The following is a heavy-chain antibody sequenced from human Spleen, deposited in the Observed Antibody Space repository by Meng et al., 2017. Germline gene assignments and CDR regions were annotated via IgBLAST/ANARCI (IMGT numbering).Heavy chain of an antibody. CDR1: GFTFSSYE. V-gene: IGHV3-48*03. CDR2: ISSSGSTI. D-gene: IGHD4-17*01. CDR3: ARSSTTVTTVIDAFDI. Sequence: GESLKISCAASGFTFSSYEMNWVRQAPGKGLEWVSYISSSGSTIYYADSVKGRFTISRDNAKNSLYLQMNSLRAEDTAVYYCARSSTTVTTVIDAFDIWGQGTMVTVSS. J-gene: IGHJ3*02.